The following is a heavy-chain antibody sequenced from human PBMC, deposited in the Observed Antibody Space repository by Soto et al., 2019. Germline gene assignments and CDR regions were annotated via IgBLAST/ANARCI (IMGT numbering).Heavy chain of an antibody. CDR1: GGTFSSYA. CDR2: IIPIFGTA. Sequence: QVQLVQSGAEVKKPGSSVKVSCKASGGTFSSYAISWVRQAPGQGLEWMGGIIPIFGTANYAQKFQGRVTITADKSTSTADMELSSLRSEDTAVYYCARGGPGASIAAAAQAYYYWGQGTLVTVSS. J-gene: IGHJ4*02. V-gene: IGHV1-69*06. CDR3: ARGGPGASIAAAAQAYYY. D-gene: IGHD6-13*01.